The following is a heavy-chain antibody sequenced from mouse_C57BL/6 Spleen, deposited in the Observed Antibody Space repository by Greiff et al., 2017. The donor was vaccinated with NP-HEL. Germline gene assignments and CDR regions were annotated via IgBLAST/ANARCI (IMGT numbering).Heavy chain of an antibody. CDR2: IYPSDSET. Sequence: QVHVKQPGAELVRPGSSVKLSCKASGYTFTSYWMDWVKQRPGQGLEWIGNIYPSDSETHYNQKFKDKATLTVDKSSSTAYMQLSSLTSEDSAVYYCARGGYYDPLYAMDYWGQGTSVTVSS. D-gene: IGHD2-4*01. CDR3: ARGGYYDPLYAMDY. CDR1: GYTFTSYW. V-gene: IGHV1-61*01. J-gene: IGHJ4*01.